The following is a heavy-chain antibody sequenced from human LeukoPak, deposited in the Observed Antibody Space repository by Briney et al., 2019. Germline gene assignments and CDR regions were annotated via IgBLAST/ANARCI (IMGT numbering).Heavy chain of an antibody. CDR1: GSTFSLYW. CDR2: IKQDGSEK. CDR3: ATDGAGFDT. V-gene: IGHV3-7*03. Sequence: GGSLRLSCEASGSTFSLYWMSWVRQAPGKGLEWVANIKQDGSEKYYVDSVKGRFTISRDNAKNSLYLEVNNLRAEDTAVYYCATDGAGFDTWGQGVLVTVSS. J-gene: IGHJ5*02.